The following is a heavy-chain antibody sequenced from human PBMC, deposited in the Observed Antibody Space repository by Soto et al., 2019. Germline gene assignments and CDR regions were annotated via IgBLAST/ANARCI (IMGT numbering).Heavy chain of an antibody. Sequence: QVQLVESEGGVVQPGRSLRLSCAASGFSFSSYGMHWVRQAPGKGLEWVAVIWYDGSNKYYVDSVKGRFTISRDNSKNTLYLQMNSLRAEDTAVYYCAREKSRYDLWTGNYYYYNGLDVWGQGTTVTVSS. CDR1: GFSFSSYG. V-gene: IGHV3-33*01. CDR2: IWYDGSNK. D-gene: IGHD3-3*01. CDR3: AREKSRYDLWTGNYYYYNGLDV. J-gene: IGHJ6*02.